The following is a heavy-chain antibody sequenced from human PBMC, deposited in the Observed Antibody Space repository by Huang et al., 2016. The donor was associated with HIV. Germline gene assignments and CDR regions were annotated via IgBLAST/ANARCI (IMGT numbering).Heavy chain of an antibody. V-gene: IGHV3-72*01. D-gene: IGHD6-19*01. CDR3: TGALASDTGMDV. Sequence: EVQLVESGGGLVQPGGSLRLSCSASGFTFSDHYMDWVRQAPGKVLECVGLSINKVRSYTTEYAASVKGRFTISRDDSETALYLQMNSLRTEDSAVYYCTGALASDTGMDVWGQGTTVTVSS. J-gene: IGHJ6*02. CDR1: GFTFSDHY. CDR2: SINKVRSYTT.